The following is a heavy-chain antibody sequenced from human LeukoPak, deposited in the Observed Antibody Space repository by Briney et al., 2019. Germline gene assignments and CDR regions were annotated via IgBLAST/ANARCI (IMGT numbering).Heavy chain of an antibody. Sequence: ASAKVSCKTSGYSFTGYFMHWVRQAPGQGLEWMGWINPNSGDTKYAQKFQGRVTMTRDTSINTAYMELRRLTSDDTAVYYCARVPSMVRGVVNYGMDVWGQGTTVTVSS. CDR1: GYSFTGYF. D-gene: IGHD3-10*01. J-gene: IGHJ6*02. V-gene: IGHV1-2*02. CDR2: INPNSGDT. CDR3: ARVPSMVRGVVNYGMDV.